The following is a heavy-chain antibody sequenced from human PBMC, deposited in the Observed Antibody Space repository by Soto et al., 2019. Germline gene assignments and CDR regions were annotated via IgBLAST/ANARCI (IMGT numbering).Heavy chain of an antibody. J-gene: IGHJ4*02. CDR2: LIPMLRTA. V-gene: IGHV1-69*01. Sequence: QVQLVQSGAEVKKPGSSVRVSCKASGGTFRTDAFSWVRQAPGQGLEWMGGLIPMLRTANYTQKFQGRVTITADDSTSTAYMELSGLRFEDTAVYYCARARFLVGGFRPNLYFFDYWGQGTLVTVSS. D-gene: IGHD2-15*01. CDR3: ARARFLVGGFRPNLYFFDY. CDR1: GGTFRTDA.